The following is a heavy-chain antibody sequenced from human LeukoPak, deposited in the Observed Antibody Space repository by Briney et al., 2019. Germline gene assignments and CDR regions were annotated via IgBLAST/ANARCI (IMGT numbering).Heavy chain of an antibody. CDR2: IIPILGIA. V-gene: IGHV1-69*04. D-gene: IGHD2-15*01. CDR1: GGTFSSYA. Sequence: ASVKVSCKASGGTFSSYAISWVRQAPGQGLEWMGRIIPILGIANYAQKFQGRVTITADKSTSTAYMELSSLRSEDTAVYYCAREEDIVVVVAATRSSAFDIWGQGTMVTVSS. J-gene: IGHJ3*02. CDR3: AREEDIVVVVAATRSSAFDI.